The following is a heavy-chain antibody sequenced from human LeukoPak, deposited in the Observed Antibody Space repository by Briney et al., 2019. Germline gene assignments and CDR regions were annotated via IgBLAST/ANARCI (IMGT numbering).Heavy chain of an antibody. V-gene: IGHV3-23*01. CDR3: AKGASVVVVAANYFDC. D-gene: IGHD2-15*01. CDR2: ISGSGGST. Sequence: PGGSLRLSCAASGFTFSSYAMSWVRQAPGKGLEWVSAISGSGGSTYYADSVKGRFTISRDNSKNTLYLQMNSLRAEDTAVYYCAKGASVVVVAANYFDCWGQGTLVTVSS. J-gene: IGHJ4*02. CDR1: GFTFSSYA.